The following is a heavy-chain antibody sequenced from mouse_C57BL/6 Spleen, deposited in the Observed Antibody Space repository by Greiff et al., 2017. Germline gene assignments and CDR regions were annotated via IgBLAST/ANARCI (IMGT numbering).Heavy chain of an antibody. CDR1: GYAFSSSW. J-gene: IGHJ2*01. V-gene: IGHV1-82*01. Sequence: QVQLQQSGPELVKPGASVKISCKASGYAFSSSWMNWVKQRPGKGLEWIGRIYPGDGDTNYNGKFKGKATLTADKSSSTSYMQLSSLTSEDSAVYFCAVYDYLLGDWGQGTTLTVSS. D-gene: IGHD2-4*01. CDR2: IYPGDGDT. CDR3: AVYDYLLGD.